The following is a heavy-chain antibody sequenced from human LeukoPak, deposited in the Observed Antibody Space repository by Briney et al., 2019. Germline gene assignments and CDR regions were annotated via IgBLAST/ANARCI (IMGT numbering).Heavy chain of an antibody. CDR2: ISSSSSYI. CDR1: GFSFSSYI. V-gene: IGHV3-21*04. D-gene: IGHD5-12*01. CDR3: ARATGGVATTSYDY. J-gene: IGHJ4*02. Sequence: GSLRLSCAASGFSFSSYIMNWVRQAPGKGLEWVSSISSSSSYIYYADSVKGRFTIIRDNAKNSLYLQMNSLRAEDTAFYYCARATGGVATTSYDYWGQGTLITVSS.